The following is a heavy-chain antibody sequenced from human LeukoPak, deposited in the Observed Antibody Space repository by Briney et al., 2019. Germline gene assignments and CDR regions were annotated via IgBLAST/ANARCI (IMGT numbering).Heavy chain of an antibody. J-gene: IGHJ5*02. V-gene: IGHV1-2*06. D-gene: IGHD6-13*01. CDR3: ARVRARYSSSYARGFDP. CDR1: GYTFTGYY. Sequence: ASVKVSCKASGYTFTGYYMHWVRQAPGQGLEWMGRINPNSGGTNYAQKFQGRVTMTRDTSISTAYMELSSLRSEDTAVYYCARVRARYSSSYARGFDPWGQGTLVTVSS. CDR2: INPNSGGT.